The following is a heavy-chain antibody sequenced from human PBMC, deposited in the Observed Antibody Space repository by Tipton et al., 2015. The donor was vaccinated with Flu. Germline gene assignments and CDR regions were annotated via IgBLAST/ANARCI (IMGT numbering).Heavy chain of an antibody. CDR1: GYSISSGYY. D-gene: IGHD3-10*01. J-gene: IGHJ4*02. Sequence: TLSLTCTVTGYSISSGYYWGWIRQPQGKGREWIGSIFHGGSTYYNPSLKSRVTISVDTSKNQFSLKLSSVTAADTAVYYCATYYYGSGTQSAFDYWGQGTLVTVSS. CDR3: ATYYYGSGTQSAFDY. V-gene: IGHV4-38-2*02. CDR2: IFHGGST.